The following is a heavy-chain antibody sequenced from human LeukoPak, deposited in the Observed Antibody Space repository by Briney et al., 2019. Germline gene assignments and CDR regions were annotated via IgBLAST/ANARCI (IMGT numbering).Heavy chain of an antibody. CDR3: ARDPSPTGGSVDASDI. CDR2: IYYSGST. CDR1: GGSISSYY. V-gene: IGHV4-59*01. D-gene: IGHD3-10*01. J-gene: IGHJ3*02. Sequence: SETLSLTCTVSGGSISSYYWSWIRQPPGKGLEWIGYIYYSGSTNYNPSLKSRVTISVDTSKNQFSLKLSSVTAADTAVYYCARDPSPTGGSVDASDIWGQGTMVTVSS.